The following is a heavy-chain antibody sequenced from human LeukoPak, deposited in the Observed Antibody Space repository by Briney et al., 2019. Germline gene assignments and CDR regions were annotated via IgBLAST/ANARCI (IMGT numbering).Heavy chain of an antibody. D-gene: IGHD1-1*01. V-gene: IGHV3-21*01. CDR2: ISSSSSYI. J-gene: IGHJ4*02. CDR1: GFTFSSYS. Sequence: GGSLRLSCAASGFTFSSYSMNWVRQAPGKGLEWVSSISSSSSYIYYADSVKGRFTISRDNAKNSLYLQMNSLRAEDTALYYCARDQTNVFDYWGQGTLVTVSS. CDR3: ARDQTNVFDY.